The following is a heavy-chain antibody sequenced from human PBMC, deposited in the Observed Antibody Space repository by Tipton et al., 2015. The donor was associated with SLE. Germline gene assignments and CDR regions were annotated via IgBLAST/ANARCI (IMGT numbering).Heavy chain of an antibody. CDR3: ARERPAVGVDALDI. CDR2: INHRGST. J-gene: IGHJ3*02. V-gene: IGHV4-34*01. D-gene: IGHD6-19*01. Sequence: TLSLTCAVYGGSFSGYYWTWIRQSPGKGLEWIGEINHRGSTNYNPSLKSRVTISVDTSKNQFSLRLSSVTAADTAVYFCARERPAVGVDALDIWGQGTMVTVSS. CDR1: GGSFSGYY.